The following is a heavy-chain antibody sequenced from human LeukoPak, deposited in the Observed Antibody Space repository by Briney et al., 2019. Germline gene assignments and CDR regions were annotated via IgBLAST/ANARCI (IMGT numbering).Heavy chain of an antibody. CDR3: ARLLDYDKSGDPATFDI. V-gene: IGHV4-59*01. CDR1: GGSITSYY. Sequence: PSETLSLTCTLSGGSITSYYWTWIRQSPGKGMEWIAFIYSNGRTRYNPSLQSRVTISQDTSKNRFSLQLRSATAADTAMYYCARLLDYDKSGDPATFDIWGQGKMVTVSS. D-gene: IGHD3-22*01. CDR2: IYSNGRT. J-gene: IGHJ3*02.